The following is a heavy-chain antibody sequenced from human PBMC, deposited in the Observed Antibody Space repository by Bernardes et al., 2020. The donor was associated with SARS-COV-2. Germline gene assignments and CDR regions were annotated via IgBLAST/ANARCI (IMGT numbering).Heavy chain of an antibody. V-gene: IGHV1-24*01. Sequence: ASVKVSCKVSGYTLTELSMHWVRQAPGKGLEWMGGFDPEDGETIYAQKFQGRVTMTEDTSTDTAYMELSSLRSEDTAVYYCATAPVVPAAVTGTTRVRWFDPWGQGTLVTVSS. CDR3: ATAPVVPAAVTGTTRVRWFDP. CDR1: GYTLTELS. J-gene: IGHJ5*02. CDR2: FDPEDGET. D-gene: IGHD2-2*01.